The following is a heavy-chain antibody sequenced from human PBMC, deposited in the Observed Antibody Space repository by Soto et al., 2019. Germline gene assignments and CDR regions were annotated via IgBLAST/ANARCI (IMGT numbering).Heavy chain of an antibody. J-gene: IGHJ6*02. CDR3: ARSRMNITIFGVVITAVGMDV. V-gene: IGHV1-69*12. Sequence: QVQLVQSGAEVKKPGSSVKVSCKASGGTFSSYAISWVRQAPGQGLEWMGGIIPIFGTANYAQKFQGRVTLPADESTSTAYMELSSLGSEDTAVYYCARSRMNITIFGVVITAVGMDVWGQGTTVTVSS. CDR1: GGTFSSYA. D-gene: IGHD3-3*01. CDR2: IIPIFGTA.